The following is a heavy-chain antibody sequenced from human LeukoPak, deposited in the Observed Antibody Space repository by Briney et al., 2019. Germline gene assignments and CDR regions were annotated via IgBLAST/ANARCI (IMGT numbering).Heavy chain of an antibody. D-gene: IGHD3-22*01. J-gene: IGHJ4*02. CDR2: ISGSGGGT. CDR1: GFTFSSYA. V-gene: IGHV3-23*01. Sequence: GGSLRLSCAASGFTFSSYAMNWVRQAPGKGLEWVSAISGSGGGTYYSDSVKGRFTISRDNSKNTLYLQMNSLRAEDTAVYYCAEAPRYYYDSSGYPYYFDYWGQGTLVTVSS. CDR3: AEAPRYYYDSSGYPYYFDY.